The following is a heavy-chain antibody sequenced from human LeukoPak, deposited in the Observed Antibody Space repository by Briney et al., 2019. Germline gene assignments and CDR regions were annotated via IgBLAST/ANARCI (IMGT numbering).Heavy chain of an antibody. D-gene: IGHD2-15*01. CDR3: AREEECSGGSCYSYGWFDP. J-gene: IGHJ5*02. V-gene: IGHV4-61*01. Sequence: PSETLSLTCTVSGSSINNGFSYWSWIRQSPGKGLEWIGHISYTGSTNYSPSLKSRVTISVDRSKNQFSLKLSSLTAADTAVYYCAREEECSGGSCYSYGWFDPWGQGTLGIVSS. CDR1: GSSINNGFSY. CDR2: ISYTGST.